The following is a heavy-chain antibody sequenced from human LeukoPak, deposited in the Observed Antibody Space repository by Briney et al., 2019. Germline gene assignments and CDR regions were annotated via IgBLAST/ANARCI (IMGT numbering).Heavy chain of an antibody. CDR2: INHSGST. CDR1: GGSISGYY. V-gene: IGHV4-34*01. CDR3: ASLWSGYYTRYYFDY. Sequence: PSETLSLTCTVSGGSISGYYWSWIRQPPGKGLEWIGEINHSGSTNYNPSLKSRVTISVDTSKNQFSLKLSSVTAADTAVYYCASLWSGYYTRYYFDYWGQGTLVTVSS. J-gene: IGHJ4*02. D-gene: IGHD3-3*01.